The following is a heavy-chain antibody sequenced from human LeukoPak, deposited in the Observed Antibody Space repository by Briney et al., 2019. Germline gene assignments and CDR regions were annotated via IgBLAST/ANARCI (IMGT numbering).Heavy chain of an antibody. J-gene: IGHJ6*03. CDR2: INHSGST. CDR3: ARHNGYYYGSGSYCYYMDV. Sequence: SETLSLTCAVYGGSFSGYYWSWIRQPPGKGLEWIGEINHSGSTNYNPSIKSRVAISVDTSKNQFSLKLSSVTAADTAVYYCARHNGYYYGSGSYCYYMDVWGKGTTVTVSS. V-gene: IGHV4-34*01. D-gene: IGHD3-10*01. CDR1: GGSFSGYY.